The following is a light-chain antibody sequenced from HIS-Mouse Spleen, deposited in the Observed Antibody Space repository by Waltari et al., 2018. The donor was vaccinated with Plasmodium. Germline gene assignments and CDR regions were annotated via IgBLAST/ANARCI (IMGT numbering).Light chain of an antibody. J-gene: IGKJ2*01. CDR2: GAS. CDR3: QQYGSSPYT. V-gene: IGKV3-20*01. CDR1: QSVSSSY. Sequence: EIVLTQSPGTLSLSPGERATISCRASQSVSSSYLAWYQQKHGQDPRLLIYGASSRATGIPDRFSGSGSGTDFTLTISRLEPEDFAVYYCQQYGSSPYTFGQGTKLEIK.